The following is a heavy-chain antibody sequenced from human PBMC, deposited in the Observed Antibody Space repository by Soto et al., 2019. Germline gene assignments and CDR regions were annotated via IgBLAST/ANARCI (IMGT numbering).Heavy chain of an antibody. D-gene: IGHD5-12*01. CDR2: IYYSGST. CDR1: GGSISSSSYY. J-gene: IGHJ6*03. V-gene: IGHV4-39*01. CDR3: ARHRSDYAYYYYYYYMDV. Sequence: QLQLQESGPGLVKPSETLSLTCTVSGGSISSSSYYWGWIRQPPGKGLEWIGSIYYSGSTYYNPSLKSRVTISVDTSKNQFSLKLSSVTAADTAVYYCARHRSDYAYYYYYYYMDVWGKGTTVTVSS.